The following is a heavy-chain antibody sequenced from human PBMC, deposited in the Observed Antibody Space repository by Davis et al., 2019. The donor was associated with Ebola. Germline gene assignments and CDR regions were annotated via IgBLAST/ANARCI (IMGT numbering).Heavy chain of an antibody. CDR1: GYTFTSYG. Sequence: ASVKVSCKASGYTFTSYGISWVRQAPGQGLEWMGWISAYNGNTNYAQKLQGRVTMTTDTSTSTAYMELRSLRSDDTAVYYCAREIVGLHLGELSQWDWFDPWGQGTLVTVSS. V-gene: IGHV1-18*01. CDR3: AREIVGLHLGELSQWDWFDP. CDR2: ISAYNGNT. D-gene: IGHD3-16*02. J-gene: IGHJ5*02.